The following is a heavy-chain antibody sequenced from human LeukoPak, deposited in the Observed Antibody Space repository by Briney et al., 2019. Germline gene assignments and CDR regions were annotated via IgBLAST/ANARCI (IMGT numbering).Heavy chain of an antibody. D-gene: IGHD3-3*01. CDR2: INPSGGST. V-gene: IGHV1-46*01. CDR1: GYTFTSYY. Sequence: ASVKVSCKASGYTFTSYYMHWLRQAPGQGLEGMGIINPSGGSTSYAQKFQGRVTMTRYTSTSTVYMELSSLRSEDTAVYYCARDMAEMEWYFDYWGQGTLVTVSS. J-gene: IGHJ4*02. CDR3: ARDMAEMEWYFDY.